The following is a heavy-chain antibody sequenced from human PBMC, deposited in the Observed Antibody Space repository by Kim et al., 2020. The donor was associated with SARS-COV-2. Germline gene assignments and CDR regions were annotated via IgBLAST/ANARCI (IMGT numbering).Heavy chain of an antibody. D-gene: IGHD2-2*01. CDR1: GFTFSSYA. CDR2: ISSNGGST. CDR3: ARYSSTNNDAFDI. V-gene: IGHV3-64*01. J-gene: IGHJ3*02. Sequence: GGSLRLSCAASGFTFSSYAMHWVRQAPGKGLEYVSAISSNGGSTYYANSVKGRFTISRDNSKNTLYLQMGSLRAEDMAVYYCARYSSTNNDAFDIWGQGTMVTVSS.